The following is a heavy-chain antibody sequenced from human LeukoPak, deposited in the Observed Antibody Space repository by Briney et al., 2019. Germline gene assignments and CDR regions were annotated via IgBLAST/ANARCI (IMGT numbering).Heavy chain of an antibody. CDR1: VGSISRYY. V-gene: IGHV4-59*01. J-gene: IGHJ5*02. D-gene: IGHD5-24*01. Sequence: SETLSLTCTVCVGSISRYYWSWIRQPPGAGREGSGEIYYSGGTNPPPSLKRRVTISLETSNTQFSLKMSSVPAADTAVYYCARGEGYNYLVVWFDPWGQGTLVTVSS. CDR2: IYYSGGT. CDR3: ARGEGYNYLVVWFDP.